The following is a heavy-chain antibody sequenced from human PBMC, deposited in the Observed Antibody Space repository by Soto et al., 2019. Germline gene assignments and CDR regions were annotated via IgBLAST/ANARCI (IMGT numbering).Heavy chain of an antibody. CDR3: ARAVWDHYYYYMDV. Sequence: GGSLRLSCAASGFTFSDYYMSWIRQAPGKGLEWVSYISSSGSTIYYADSVKGRFTISRDNAKNSLYLQMNSLRAEDTAVYYCARAVWDHYYYYMDVWGKGTTVTVSS. CDR2: ISSSGSTI. J-gene: IGHJ6*03. V-gene: IGHV3-11*01. CDR1: GFTFSDYY. D-gene: IGHD1-20*01.